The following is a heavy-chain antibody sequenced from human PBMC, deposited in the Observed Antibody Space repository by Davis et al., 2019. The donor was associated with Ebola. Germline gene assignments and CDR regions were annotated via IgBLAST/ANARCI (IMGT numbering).Heavy chain of an antibody. Sequence: GGSLRLSCAASGFTFNNYAMSWVRQAPVKGLEWVSSISGRGDETHYADSVKGRFTISRDNSKNTLYLQMNSLRAEDTAVYYCTTLGGYSGYGTRDYWGQGTLVTVSS. CDR3: TTLGGYSGYGTRDY. CDR2: ISGRGDET. D-gene: IGHD5-12*01. CDR1: GFTFNNYA. J-gene: IGHJ4*02. V-gene: IGHV3-23*01.